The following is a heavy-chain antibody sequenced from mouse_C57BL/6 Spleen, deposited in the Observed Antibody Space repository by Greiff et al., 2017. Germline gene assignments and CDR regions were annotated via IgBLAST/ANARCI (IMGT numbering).Heavy chain of an antibody. V-gene: IGHV1-7*01. D-gene: IGHD2-3*01. CDR1: GYTFTSYW. J-gene: IGHJ4*01. CDR3: ARSPVYFNALVCALAY. CDR2: INPRSGYT. Sequence: QVQLQQSGPELAKPGASVKLSCKASGYTFTSYWMNWVKQRPGQGLEWIGYINPRSGYTKYNQKFKDKATLTADTSSSTAYMQLSSLTSEDSAGYYCARSPVYFNALVCALAYWGQGTSVTVS.